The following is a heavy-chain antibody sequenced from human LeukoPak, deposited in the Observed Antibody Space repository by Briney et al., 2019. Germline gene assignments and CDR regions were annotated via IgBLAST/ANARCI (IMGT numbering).Heavy chain of an antibody. V-gene: IGHV4-59*01. J-gene: IGHJ4*02. CDR1: GGSISNYY. Sequence: SETLSLTCTVSGGSISNYYWSWIRQPPGKGLEWIGYIYYSGSTNYNPSLKSRVTISVDTSKNQFSLKLSSVTAADTAVYYCARAPIAAASLWGQGTLVTVSS. D-gene: IGHD6-13*01. CDR2: IYYSGST. CDR3: ARAPIAAASL.